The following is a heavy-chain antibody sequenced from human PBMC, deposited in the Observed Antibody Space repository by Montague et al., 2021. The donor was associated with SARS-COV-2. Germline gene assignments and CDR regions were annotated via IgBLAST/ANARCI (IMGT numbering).Heavy chain of an antibody. J-gene: IGHJ4*02. CDR3: ARVSLAAAATRSDY. CDR2: IYYTGST. Sequence: IYYTGSTNYNPSLKSRVTISLDTSKNQFSLKLTSVTAADTAVYYCARVSLAAAATRSDYWGQGKLVTV. D-gene: IGHD6-13*01. V-gene: IGHV4-59*01.